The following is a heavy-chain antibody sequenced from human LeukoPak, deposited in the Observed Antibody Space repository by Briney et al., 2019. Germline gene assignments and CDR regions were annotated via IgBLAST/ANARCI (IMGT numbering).Heavy chain of an antibody. Sequence: GESLKISCKGSGYSFTCNWIGWVRQMPGKGLEWMGIIYPGDSDTRYSPSFQGQVTISADKSISTAYLQWSSLKASDTAMYYCARYSGYDLRYYYGMDVWGQGTTVTVSS. CDR2: IYPGDSDT. V-gene: IGHV5-51*01. D-gene: IGHD5-12*01. J-gene: IGHJ6*02. CDR3: ARYSGYDLRYYYGMDV. CDR1: GYSFTCNW.